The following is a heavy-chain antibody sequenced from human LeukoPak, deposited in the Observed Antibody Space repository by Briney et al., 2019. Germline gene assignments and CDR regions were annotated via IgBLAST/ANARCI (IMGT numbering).Heavy chain of an antibody. CDR3: ARDAQRGFDYSNSLEY. CDR2: IWSDGSNR. J-gene: IGHJ4*01. Sequence: GRSLRLSCAASGFIFSHYGMHWVRQAPGKGLEWVAVIWSDGSNRFYAGSVKGRFTISRDNSQNTVLLQMNGLRVEDTAMYYCARDAQRGFDYSNSLEYWGHGTLVTVSS. CDR1: GFIFSHYG. V-gene: IGHV3-33*01. D-gene: IGHD4-11*01.